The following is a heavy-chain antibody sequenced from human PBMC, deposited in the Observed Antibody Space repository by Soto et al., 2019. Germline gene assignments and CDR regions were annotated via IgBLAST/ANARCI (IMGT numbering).Heavy chain of an antibody. V-gene: IGHV1-69*13. CDR3: ARGLGIAAGGTYYYYGMDV. D-gene: IGHD6-13*01. CDR2: IIPTFGTA. J-gene: IGHJ6*02. CDR1: GGTFSSYA. Sequence: SVKVSCKASGGTFSSYAISWVRQAPGQGLEWMGGIIPTFGTANYAQKFQGRVTITADESTSTAYMELSSLRSEDTAVYYCARGLGIAAGGTYYYYGMDVWRQGTTVTVSS.